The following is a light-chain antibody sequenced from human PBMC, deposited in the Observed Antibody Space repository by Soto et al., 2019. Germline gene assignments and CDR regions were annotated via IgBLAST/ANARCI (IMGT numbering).Light chain of an antibody. CDR2: DDS. Sequence: SYELSQPPSVSVAPGQAAKLTCAGNNIGSKTVHWFQQKPGQAPVLVVHDDSARPSGIPERFSGSNSGNMATLTISRGEAGDEADYYCQVWDSINDQVVLGGGTKLTVL. J-gene: IGLJ3*02. CDR3: QVWDSINDQVV. CDR1: NIGSKT. V-gene: IGLV3-21*02.